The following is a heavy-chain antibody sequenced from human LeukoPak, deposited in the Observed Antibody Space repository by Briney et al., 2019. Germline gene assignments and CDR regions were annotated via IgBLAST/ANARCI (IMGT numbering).Heavy chain of an antibody. J-gene: IGHJ4*02. CDR2: INHSGST. CDR1: GGSFSGYY. Sequence: SETLSLTCAVYGGSFSGYYWSWIRQPPGKGLEWIGEINHSGSTNYNPSLKSRVTISVDTSKNQFSLKLSSVTAADTAVYYCARHGHYYDSSGYDFDYWGQGTLVTVSS. CDR3: ARHGHYYDSSGYDFDY. V-gene: IGHV4-34*01. D-gene: IGHD3-22*01.